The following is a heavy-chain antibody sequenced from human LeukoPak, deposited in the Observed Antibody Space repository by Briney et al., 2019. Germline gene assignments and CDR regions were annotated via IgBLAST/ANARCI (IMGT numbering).Heavy chain of an antibody. CDR2: IIPFFPAT. CDR1: GYTFTGYY. J-gene: IGHJ4*02. V-gene: IGHV1-69*13. D-gene: IGHD3-3*01. Sequence: SVKVSCKASGYTFTGYYMHWVRQAPGQGLEWMGRIIPFFPATNYAQKFQGRVTITAVGSTNTVYMELSSLRSEDTAVYFCARMEGYAYSDSWGQGTLVTVSS. CDR3: ARMEGYAYSDS.